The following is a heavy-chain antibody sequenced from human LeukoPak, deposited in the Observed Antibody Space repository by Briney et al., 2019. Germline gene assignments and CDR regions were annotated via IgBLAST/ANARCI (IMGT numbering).Heavy chain of an antibody. CDR2: IYSGGNT. CDR3: ARARHSSGWVNWFDP. CDR1: GFTVSSDC. V-gene: IGHV3-66*01. Sequence: GGSLRLSCAASGFTVSSDCMSWVRQAPGKGLEWVSIIYSGGNTYYADSVKGRFTIPRDDSKNTLYLQMNSLRAEDTAVYYCARARHSSGWVNWFDPWGQGTLVTVSS. J-gene: IGHJ5*02. D-gene: IGHD6-19*01.